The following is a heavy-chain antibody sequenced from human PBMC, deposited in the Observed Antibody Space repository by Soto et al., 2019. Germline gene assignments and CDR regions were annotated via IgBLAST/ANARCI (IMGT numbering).Heavy chain of an antibody. CDR2: IYWDDVK. Sequence: GSGPTLVNPTQTLTLTCTFSGVSLSTSGVGVGWIRQPPGKALEWLAVIYWDDVKWYTPSLKSRVTLTKDTSKNQVVLTMTNMDPVDTATYYCARHLMGAEYFHHWGQGTLVTVSS. J-gene: IGHJ1*01. CDR1: GVSLSTSGVG. CDR3: ARHLMGAEYFHH. V-gene: IGHV2-5*02.